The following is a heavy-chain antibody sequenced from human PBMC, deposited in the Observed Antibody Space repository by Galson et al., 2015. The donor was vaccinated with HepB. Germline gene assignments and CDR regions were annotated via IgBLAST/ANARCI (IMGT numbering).Heavy chain of an antibody. J-gene: IGHJ3*02. D-gene: IGHD6-13*01. CDR2: IYYSGST. CDR1: GGSISSYY. Sequence: TLSLTCTVSGGSISSYYWSWIRQPPGKGLEWIGYIYYSGSTNYNPSLKSRVTISVDTSKNQFSLKLSSVTAADTAVYYCARCYSSSWYNAFDIWGQGTMVTVSS. CDR3: ARCYSSSWYNAFDI. V-gene: IGHV4-59*08.